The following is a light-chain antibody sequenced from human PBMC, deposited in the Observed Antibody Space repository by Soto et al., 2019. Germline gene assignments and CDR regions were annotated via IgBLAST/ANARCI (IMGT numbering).Light chain of an antibody. J-gene: IGKJ5*01. CDR3: QQYGSSPLVT. CDR1: QSVSSSY. Sequence: EIVLTQSPGTLSLSPGERATLSCRASQSVSSSYLAWYQQKPGQAPRLIIYGASSRATGIPDRFSGSGSGTDFTLTSSRREPEDFAVYYWQQYGSSPLVTFGQGTRLEMK. CDR2: GAS. V-gene: IGKV3-20*01.